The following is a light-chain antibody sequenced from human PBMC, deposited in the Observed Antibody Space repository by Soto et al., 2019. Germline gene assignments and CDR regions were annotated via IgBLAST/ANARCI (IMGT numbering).Light chain of an antibody. CDR3: QQRSNWRRT. J-gene: IGKJ1*01. Sequence: EIVMTQSPGTLSVSPGERATLSCRASQSVSSYLAWYQQKPGQAPRLLIYDASNRATGIPARFSGSGSGTDFTLTISSLEPEDFAVYYCQQRSNWRRTFGQGTKVDIK. CDR1: QSVSSY. CDR2: DAS. V-gene: IGKV3-11*01.